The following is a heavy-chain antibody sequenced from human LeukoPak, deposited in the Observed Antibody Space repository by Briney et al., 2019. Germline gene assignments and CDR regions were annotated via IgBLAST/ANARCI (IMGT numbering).Heavy chain of an antibody. CDR3: ARGEGYDFSPLDY. CDR2: IYYSGST. CDR1: GGSISSSSYY. D-gene: IGHD3-3*01. V-gene: IGHV4-39*07. Sequence: SETLSLTCTVSGGSISSSSYYWGWIRQPPGKGLEWIGSIYYSGSTYYNPSLKSRVTISVDTSKNQFSLKLSSVTAADTAVYYCARGEGYDFSPLDYWGQGTLVTVSS. J-gene: IGHJ4*02.